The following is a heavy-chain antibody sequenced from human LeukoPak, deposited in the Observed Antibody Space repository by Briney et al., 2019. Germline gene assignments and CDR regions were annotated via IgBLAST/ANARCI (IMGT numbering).Heavy chain of an antibody. CDR2: XNPXSGGT. D-gene: IGHD5-12*01. Sequence: ASVKVSCKASGYTXXXXXXHXXXXXXGXGXXWXXWXNPXSGGTNYAQKFQGRVTMTRDTSISTAYMELSRLRSDDTAVYYCARVRTIVATNWFDPWGQGTLVTVSS. CDR3: ARVRTIVATNWFDP. J-gene: IGHJ5*02. CDR1: GYTXXXXX. V-gene: IGHV1-2*02.